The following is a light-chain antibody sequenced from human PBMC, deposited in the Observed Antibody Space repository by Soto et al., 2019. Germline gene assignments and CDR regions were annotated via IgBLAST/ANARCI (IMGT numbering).Light chain of an antibody. J-gene: IGKJ4*01. CDR2: DAS. Sequence: DIQLTQSPSSLSASVGDRVTITCRASQTISTYLTWFQQKPGNAPKVLIYDASTLQSGVPSRFSGSGSGAEFTLTITGLQTEDFAPYYCQQSFSPLLSFGGGTKVEIK. V-gene: IGKV1-39*01. CDR3: QQSFSPLLS. CDR1: QTISTY.